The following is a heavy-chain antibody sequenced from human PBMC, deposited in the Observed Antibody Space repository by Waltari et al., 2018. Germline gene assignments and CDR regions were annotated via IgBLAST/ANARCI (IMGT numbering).Heavy chain of an antibody. V-gene: IGHV1-69*04. CDR2: ILPILGIA. Sequence: QVQLVQSGAEVKKPGSSVKVSCKASGGTFSSYAISWVRQAPGQGLEWMGRILPILGIANYAQKFQGRVTITADESTSTAYMGLSSLRSEDTAVYYCADLASSSWPNHDAFDIWGQGTMVTVSS. CDR3: ADLASSSWPNHDAFDI. D-gene: IGHD6-13*01. J-gene: IGHJ3*02. CDR1: GGTFSSYA.